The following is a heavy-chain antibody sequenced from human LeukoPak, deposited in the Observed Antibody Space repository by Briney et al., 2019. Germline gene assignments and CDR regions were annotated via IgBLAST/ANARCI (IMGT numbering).Heavy chain of an antibody. CDR1: GFTFSNAW. Sequence: GGSLRLSCAASGFTFSNAWMSWVRQAPGKGLEWVGRIKSKTDGGTTDYAALVKGRFTISRDDSKNTLYLQMNSLKTEDTAVYYCTTDRYSGSFGRDELWGQGTLVTVSS. J-gene: IGHJ4*02. CDR2: IKSKTDGGTT. D-gene: IGHD1-26*01. V-gene: IGHV3-15*01. CDR3: TTDRYSGSFGRDEL.